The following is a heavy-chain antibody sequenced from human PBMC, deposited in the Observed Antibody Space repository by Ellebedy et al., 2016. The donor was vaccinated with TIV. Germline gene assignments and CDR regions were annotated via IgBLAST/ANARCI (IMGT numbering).Heavy chain of an antibody. J-gene: IGHJ4*02. CDR1: GYTFTTYF. CDR2: INPSGSST. Sequence: ASVKVSXKASGYTFTTYFIHCVRQAPGQGLEWMGIINPSGSSTSYAQKFQGRVTMTRDTSTSTVYMELSSLRSEDTAVYYCAREAGNYAHFDYWGQGTLVIVSS. CDR3: AREAGNYAHFDY. V-gene: IGHV1-46*01. D-gene: IGHD1-7*01.